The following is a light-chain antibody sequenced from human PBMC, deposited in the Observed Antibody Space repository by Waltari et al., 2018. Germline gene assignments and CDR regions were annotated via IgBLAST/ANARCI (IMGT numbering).Light chain of an antibody. V-gene: IGKV4-1*01. CDR2: WAS. CDR3: QQCYSTPYT. J-gene: IGKJ2*01. Sequence: DIVMTQSPDSLAVSLGERATLNRKSSQSLLYSSNNKNYLAWYQQKPGQPPKLLIYWASTRESGVPDRFSGSGSGTDFTLTISSLQAEDVAVYYCQQCYSTPYTFGQGTKLEIK. CDR1: QSLLYSSNNKNY.